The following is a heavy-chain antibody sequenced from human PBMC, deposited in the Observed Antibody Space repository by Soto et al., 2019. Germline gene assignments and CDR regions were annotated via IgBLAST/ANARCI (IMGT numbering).Heavy chain of an antibody. V-gene: IGHV3-66*01. CDR3: ARDYGGSGRFDY. CDR1: GFTVSSNY. CDR2: IYTGGST. D-gene: IGHD4-17*01. Sequence: GSLRLSCAASGFTVSSNYMSWVRQAPGKGLEWVSVIYTGGSTYYADSVKGRFTIPRDNSKNTLYLQMNSLRAEDTAVYYCARDYGGSGRFDYWGQGTLVTVSS. J-gene: IGHJ4*02.